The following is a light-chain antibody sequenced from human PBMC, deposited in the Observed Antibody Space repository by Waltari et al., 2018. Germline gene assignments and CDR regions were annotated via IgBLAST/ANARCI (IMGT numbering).Light chain of an antibody. CDR1: QSISSY. J-gene: IGKJ1*01. CDR3: QQSYSTLRT. V-gene: IGKV1-39*01. Sequence: IQMTQPPSSLSASLGDRVPITSRASQSISSYLNWYQQKPGKAPTLLIYAASSLQSGVPSRFSGSGSGTDFTLTISSLQPEDFATYYCQQSYSTLRTFGQGTKVEIK. CDR2: AAS.